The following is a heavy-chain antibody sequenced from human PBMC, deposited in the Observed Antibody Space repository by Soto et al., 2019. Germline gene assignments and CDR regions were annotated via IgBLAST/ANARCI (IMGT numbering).Heavy chain of an antibody. CDR3: ARERSGYFDY. D-gene: IGHD2-15*01. V-gene: IGHV1-8*02. Sequence: ASVKVSCKASGYTFTDHYMHWVRQATGQGLEWMGWMNPNSGDTGYAQKFQGRVTMTRNTSISTAYMELSSLRSEDTAVYYCARERSGYFDYWGQGTLVTVSS. J-gene: IGHJ4*02. CDR2: MNPNSGDT. CDR1: GYTFTDHY.